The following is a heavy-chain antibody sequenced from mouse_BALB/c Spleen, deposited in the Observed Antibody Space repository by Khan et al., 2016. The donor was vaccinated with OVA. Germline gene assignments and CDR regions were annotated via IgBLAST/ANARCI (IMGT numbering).Heavy chain of an antibody. CDR1: GYTFTTYW. CDR3: TKDIIDY. Sequence: VQLQQSGAELAKPGASVKMSCKASGYTFTTYWMHWVKQRPGQGLEWIGYINPTSGYTDYNEKFKDRATLSADKSSSTAYMQLSSLTSEDSAFYYWTKDIIDYWGQGTTLTVSA. J-gene: IGHJ2*01. CDR2: INPTSGYT. V-gene: IGHV1-7*01. D-gene: IGHD1-3*01.